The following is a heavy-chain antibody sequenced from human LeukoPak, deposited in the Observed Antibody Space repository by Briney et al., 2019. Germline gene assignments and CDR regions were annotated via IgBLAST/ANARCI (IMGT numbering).Heavy chain of an antibody. CDR3: ARGAGRRYNWFDP. V-gene: IGHV1-8*01. CDR1: GYTFTSYD. CDR2: MNPNSGNT. Sequence: VASVKVSCKASGYTFTSYDINGVRQATGQGLEWMGWMNPNSGNTGYAQKFQGRVTMTRNTSISTAYMELSSLRSEDTAVYYCARGAGRRYNWFDPWGQGTLVTVSS. J-gene: IGHJ5*02.